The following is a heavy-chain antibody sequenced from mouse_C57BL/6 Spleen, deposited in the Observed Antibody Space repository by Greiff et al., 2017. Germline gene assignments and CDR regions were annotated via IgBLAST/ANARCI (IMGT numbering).Heavy chain of an antibody. CDR3: ARRAPRDAMDY. D-gene: IGHD3-3*01. CDR2: IDPNSGGT. CDR1: GYTFTSYW. Sequence: QVQLKQPGAELVKPGASVKLSCKASGYTFTSYWMHWVKQRPGRGLEWIGRIDPNSGGTKYNEKFKSKATLTVDKPSSTAYMQLSSLTSEDSAVYYCARRAPRDAMDYWGQGTSVTVSS. V-gene: IGHV1-72*01. J-gene: IGHJ4*01.